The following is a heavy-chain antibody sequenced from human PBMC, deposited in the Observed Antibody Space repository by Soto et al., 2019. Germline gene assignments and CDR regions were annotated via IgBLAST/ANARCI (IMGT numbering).Heavy chain of an antibody. CDR3: AHDGKSGSPANWFDP. CDR1: GFSLSTSGVG. Sequence: QITLKESGPTLVKPRQTLTLTCTFSGFSLSTSGVGVGWIRQPPGKALEWLALIYWDDDKRYSPSLKSRLTITKDTSKNQVVLTMTNMDPVDTATYYCAHDGKSGSPANWFDPWGQGTLVTVSS. D-gene: IGHD1-26*01. CDR2: IYWDDDK. V-gene: IGHV2-5*02. J-gene: IGHJ5*02.